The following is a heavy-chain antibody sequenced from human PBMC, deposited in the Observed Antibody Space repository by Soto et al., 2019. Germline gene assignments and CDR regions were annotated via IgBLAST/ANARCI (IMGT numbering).Heavy chain of an antibody. CDR2: IYSGGST. CDR1: VFTVSSNH. J-gene: IGHJ3*02. V-gene: IGHV3-53*01. D-gene: IGHD5-12*01. CDR3: AIRRGYSGYDSAFDI. Sequence: SLSLSCAASVFTVSSNHMSWLRQAPGKGLEWVSLIYSGGSTSYADSVKGRFTISRDNSKNTLYLQMNSLRAEDTAVYYCAIRRGYSGYDSAFDIWGQGTMVTVSS.